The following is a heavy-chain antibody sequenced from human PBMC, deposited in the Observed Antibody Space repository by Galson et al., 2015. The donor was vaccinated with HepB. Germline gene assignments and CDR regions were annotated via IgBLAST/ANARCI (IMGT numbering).Heavy chain of an antibody. Sequence: SVKVSCKAAGDTFSSYAISWVRQAPGQGLEWMGGILPIFGTPNYAQNFQGRVTIIADESTSTAYMELSRLRSGDTAVYYCASDYYGSENDTARLDRWGQGTLVTVSS. CDR2: ILPIFGTP. CDR1: GDTFSSYA. J-gene: IGHJ4*02. CDR3: ASDYYGSENDTARLDR. D-gene: IGHD3-10*01. V-gene: IGHV1-69*13.